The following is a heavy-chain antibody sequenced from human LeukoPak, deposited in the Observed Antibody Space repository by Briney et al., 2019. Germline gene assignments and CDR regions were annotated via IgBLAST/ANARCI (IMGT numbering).Heavy chain of an antibody. J-gene: IGHJ5*02. CDR3: SRVYDFWSGYQGQYTWFDP. V-gene: IGHV4-34*01. CDR2: INHSGST. D-gene: IGHD3-3*01. Sequence: KTSETLSLTCAVYGGSFSGYYWSWIRQPPGKGLEWIGEINHSGSTNYNPSLKSRVTISEDTSKNQFSLKLSSVTAADTAVYYCSRVYDFWSGYQGQYTWFDPWGQGTLVTVSS. CDR1: GGSFSGYY.